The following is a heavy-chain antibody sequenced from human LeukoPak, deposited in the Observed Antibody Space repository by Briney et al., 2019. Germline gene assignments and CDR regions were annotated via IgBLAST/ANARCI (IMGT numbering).Heavy chain of an antibody. V-gene: IGHV4-4*07. CDR3: ARHNYFGSGSYNIDY. J-gene: IGHJ4*02. CDR2: IYTSGST. Sequence: SETLSLTCTVSGGSISSYYWSWIRQPAGKGLEWIGRIYTSGSTNYNPSLKSRVTISVDTSRNQFSLKLSSVTAADTAVYYCARHNYFGSGSYNIDYWGQGTLVTVSS. CDR1: GGSISSYY. D-gene: IGHD3-10*01.